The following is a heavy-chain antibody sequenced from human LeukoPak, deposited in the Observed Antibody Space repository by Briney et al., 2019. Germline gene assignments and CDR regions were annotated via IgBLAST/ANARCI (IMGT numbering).Heavy chain of an antibody. CDR2: IYYSGST. Sequence: SETLSLTCTVSGGSISSSSYYWGWIRQPPGKGLEWIGSIYYSGSTYYNPSLKSRVTISVDTSKNQFSLKLSSVTAADTAVYYCARDLYCSSTSCYDDWGQGTLVTVSS. V-gene: IGHV4-39*02. D-gene: IGHD2-2*01. CDR1: GGSISSSSYY. J-gene: IGHJ4*03. CDR3: ARDLYCSSTSCYDD.